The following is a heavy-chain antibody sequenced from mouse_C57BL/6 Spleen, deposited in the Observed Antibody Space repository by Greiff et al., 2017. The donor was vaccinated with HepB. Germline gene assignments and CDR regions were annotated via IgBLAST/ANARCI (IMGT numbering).Heavy chain of an antibody. Sequence: QVQLQQSGAELARPGASVKLSCKASGYTFTSYGISWVKQRTGQGLEWIGEIYPRSGNTYYNEKFKGKATLTADKSSSTAYMELRSLTSEDSAVYFCARFTTVVATPAWFAYWGQGTLVTVSA. V-gene: IGHV1-81*01. CDR1: GYTFTSYG. D-gene: IGHD1-1*01. CDR3: ARFTTVVATPAWFAY. CDR2: IYPRSGNT. J-gene: IGHJ3*01.